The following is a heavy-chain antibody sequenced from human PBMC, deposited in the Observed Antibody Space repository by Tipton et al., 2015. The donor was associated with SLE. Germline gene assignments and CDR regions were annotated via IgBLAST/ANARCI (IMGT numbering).Heavy chain of an antibody. J-gene: IGHJ6*03. D-gene: IGHD3-22*01. V-gene: IGHV4-59*01. CDR1: GDSINGYY. CDR3: ARVGHGFDDSGYNSHYYYYMDV. Sequence: TLSLTCTVSGDSINGYYWTWIRQPPGKGLEWVGYVYSSGFSDYNPSLRSRVTISLDTSKNQFSLRLSSATAADTAVYYCARVGHGFDDSGYNSHYYYYMDVWGKGTTVIVSS. CDR2: VYSSGFS.